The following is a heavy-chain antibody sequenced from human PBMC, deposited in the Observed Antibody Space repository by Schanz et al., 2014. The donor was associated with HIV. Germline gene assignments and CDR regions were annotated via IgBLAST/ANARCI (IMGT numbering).Heavy chain of an antibody. D-gene: IGHD3-10*01. CDR2: IWYDGKTE. CDR1: GFTFGSYG. CDR3: ARENSLLRAADH. Sequence: QVQLVESGGGVVQPEKSLRLSCVASGFTFGSYGMHWVRQAPGKGLEWVALIWYDGKTEYYADSVKGRFTVSRDNSNSTLFLQMNSLRAEDTALYYCARENSLLRAADHWGQGTPVTVSP. V-gene: IGHV3-33*01. J-gene: IGHJ5*02.